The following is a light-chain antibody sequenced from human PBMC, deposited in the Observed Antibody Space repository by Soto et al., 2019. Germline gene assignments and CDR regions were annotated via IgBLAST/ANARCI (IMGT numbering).Light chain of an antibody. CDR1: SSDVGDYNY. V-gene: IGLV2-8*01. CDR2: EVT. CDR3: SSYAGSNNFV. J-gene: IGLJ1*01. Sequence: QSALTQPPSASGSPGQSVTISCTGTSSDVGDYNYVSWYQQHPGKAPKLMIYEVTKRPSGVPDRFSGSKSGNTASLTVSGLQAEDEADYYCSSYAGSNNFVFGTGTKVNVL.